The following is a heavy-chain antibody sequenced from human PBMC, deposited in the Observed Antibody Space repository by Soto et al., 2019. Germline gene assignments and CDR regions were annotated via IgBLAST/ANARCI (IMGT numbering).Heavy chain of an antibody. CDR2: IIPIFGPA. J-gene: IGHJ4*02. V-gene: IGHV1-69*01. Sequence: QVQLVQSGAEVKKPGSSVKVSCKASGGTFSTYTISWVRQAPGQGLEWMGGIIPIFGPADYAQKFQGRVTITADESTSTAYMELSSLRSEETAVYYCARVDGSGYYYAYWGQGALVTVSS. CDR3: ARVDGSGYYYAY. CDR1: GGTFSTYT. D-gene: IGHD3-22*01.